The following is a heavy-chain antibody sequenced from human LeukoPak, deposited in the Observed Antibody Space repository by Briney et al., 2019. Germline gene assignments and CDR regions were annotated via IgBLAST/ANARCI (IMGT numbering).Heavy chain of an antibody. J-gene: IGHJ4*02. CDR3: ARLGEGYCSGGSCYFFDY. CDR2: IRGEADGVTT. CDR1: GFTFGDYA. D-gene: IGHD2-15*01. Sequence: GGSLRLSCTASGFTFGDYAMSWVRQAPGRGVEWVGVIRGEADGVTTQYAACLKARFTMSRDDSKSTDYLQMNSLKTEDTAVYHCARLGEGYCSGGSCYFFDYWGQGTLVTVSS. V-gene: IGHV3-49*04.